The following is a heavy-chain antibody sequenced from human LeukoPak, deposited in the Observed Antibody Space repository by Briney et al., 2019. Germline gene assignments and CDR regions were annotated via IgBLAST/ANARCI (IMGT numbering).Heavy chain of an antibody. J-gene: IGHJ4*02. CDR1: GFTFSSYA. V-gene: IGHV3-23*01. D-gene: IGHD2-2*02. CDR3: AKAGCSITSCYTGFDY. Sequence: GGSLRLSCAASGFTFSSYAMSWVRQAPGKGLEWVSAISGSGGSTYYADSVKGRFTISRDNSKNTLYLQMNSLRAEDTAVYYCAKAGCSITSCYTGFDYWGQGTLVTVSS. CDR2: ISGSGGST.